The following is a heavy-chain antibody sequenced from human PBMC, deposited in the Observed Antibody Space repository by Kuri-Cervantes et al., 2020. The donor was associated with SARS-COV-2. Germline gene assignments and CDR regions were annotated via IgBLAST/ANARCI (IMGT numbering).Heavy chain of an antibody. J-gene: IGHJ6*01. CDR1: GYTLTELS. V-gene: IGHV1-24*01. D-gene: IGHD2-15*01. CDR2: FDPEDGET. Sequence: ASVKVSCKVSGYTLTELSMHWVRQAPGKGLEWMGGFDPEDGETIYAQKFQGRVTMTEDTSTDTAYMELSSLRSEDTAVYYCARGGVVVAATHYYYYYGMDVWGQGTTVTVSS. CDR3: ARGGVVVAATHYYYYYGMDV.